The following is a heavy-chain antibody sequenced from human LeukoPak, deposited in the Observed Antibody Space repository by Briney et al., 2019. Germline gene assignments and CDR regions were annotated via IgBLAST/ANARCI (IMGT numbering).Heavy chain of an antibody. J-gene: IGHJ3*02. Sequence: GGSLRLSCVASGFILSTYSMSWVRQAPGKGLEWLSSISGNSVYIDHADSVKGRFTVSRDNAKNSLFLHMNSLGAEDTAIYFCTTCSPTCYTGAFGIWGQGIVVTVSS. CDR1: GFILSTYS. CDR2: ISGNSVYI. CDR3: TTCSPTCYTGAFGI. D-gene: IGHD2-2*02. V-gene: IGHV3-21*01.